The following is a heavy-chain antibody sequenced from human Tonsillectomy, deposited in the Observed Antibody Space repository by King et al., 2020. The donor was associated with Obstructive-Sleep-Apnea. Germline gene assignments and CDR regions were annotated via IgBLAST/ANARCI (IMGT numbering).Heavy chain of an antibody. CDR2: INSDGSTT. CDR1: GFTFSSYW. J-gene: IGHJ6*02. D-gene: IGHD2-2*01. V-gene: IGHV3-74*01. Sequence: VQLVESGGGLVQPGGSLRLSCAASGFTFSSYWTHWVRQAPGKGLVWVSRINSDGSTTTYADPVKGRFTISRDNAKNTLHLQMSSLRAEDTAVYFCARDRDCRSTSCFFGMDVWGQGTTVTVSS. CDR3: ARDRDCRSTSCFFGMDV.